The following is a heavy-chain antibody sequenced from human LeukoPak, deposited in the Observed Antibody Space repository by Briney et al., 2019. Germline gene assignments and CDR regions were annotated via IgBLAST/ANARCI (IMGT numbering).Heavy chain of an antibody. CDR2: ISGSGGST. CDR3: AKGGSYYVPHFDY. CDR1: GFTFSIYA. Sequence: GGSLRLSCAASGFTFSIYAMSWVRQARGKGLEWVSAISGSGGSTYYADSVKGRFTISRDNSKNTVYLQMNSLRAEDTAVYYCAKGGSYYVPHFDYWGQGTLVTVSS. D-gene: IGHD1-26*01. J-gene: IGHJ4*02. V-gene: IGHV3-23*01.